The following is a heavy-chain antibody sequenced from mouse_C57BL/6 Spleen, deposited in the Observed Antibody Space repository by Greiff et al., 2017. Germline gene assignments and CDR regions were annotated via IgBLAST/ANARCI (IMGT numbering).Heavy chain of an antibody. D-gene: IGHD2-2*01. CDR2: ISGGGGNT. CDR1: GFTFSSYT. V-gene: IGHV5-9*01. CDR3: ARFQGYDLSLDY. Sequence: EVKLVESGGGLVKPGGSLKLSCAASGFTFSSYTMSWVRQTPEKGLEWVATISGGGGNTYYPDSVKGRFTISRDNAKNTLYLQMSSLRSEDTALYYCARFQGYDLSLDYWGQGTTLTVSS. J-gene: IGHJ2*01.